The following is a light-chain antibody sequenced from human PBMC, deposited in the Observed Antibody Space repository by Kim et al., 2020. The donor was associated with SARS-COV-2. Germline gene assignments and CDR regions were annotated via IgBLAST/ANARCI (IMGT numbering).Light chain of an antibody. CDR1: SSDVGGYNY. CDR3: SSYTSIDTVL. V-gene: IGLV2-14*03. CDR2: DVG. J-gene: IGLJ2*01. Sequence: GQSITISCTGTSSDVGGYNYVSWYQQHPGKAPKLMIYDVGERTSGVSNRFSGSKSGNTASLTISGLQAEDEADYYCSSYTSIDTVLFGGGTQLTVL.